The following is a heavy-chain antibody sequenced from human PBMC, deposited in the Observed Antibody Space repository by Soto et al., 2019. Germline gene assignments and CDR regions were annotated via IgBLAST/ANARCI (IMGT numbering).Heavy chain of an antibody. CDR1: GGTFSSYA. Sequence: GASVKVSCKASGGTFSSYAISWVRQAPGQGLEWMGGIIPIFGTANYAQKFQGRVTITADESTSTAYMELSSLRSEDTAVYFCARDQCSGGVCYRGNFDFWGQGTLVTVSS. CDR2: IIPIFGTA. V-gene: IGHV1-69*13. D-gene: IGHD2-15*01. CDR3: ARDQCSGGVCYRGNFDF. J-gene: IGHJ4*02.